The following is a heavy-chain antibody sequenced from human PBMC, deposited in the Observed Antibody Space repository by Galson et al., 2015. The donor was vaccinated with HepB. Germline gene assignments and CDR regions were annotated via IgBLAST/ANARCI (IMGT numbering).Heavy chain of an antibody. V-gene: IGHV3-30*04. CDR3: ARGAGYGRLNYGMDV. J-gene: IGHJ6*02. Sequence: SLRLSCAASGFTFSSYSIDWVRQAPGKGLEWVAVISYDGRNKYYVDSAKGRFTVSRDNSKNTLYLQMNSLRGEDTAVYYCARGAGYGRLNYGMDVWGQGTTVTVSS. CDR2: ISYDGRNK. CDR1: GFTFSSYS. D-gene: IGHD5-12*01.